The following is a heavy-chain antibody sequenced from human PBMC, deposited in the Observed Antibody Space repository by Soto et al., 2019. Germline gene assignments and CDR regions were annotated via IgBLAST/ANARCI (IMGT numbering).Heavy chain of an antibody. CDR1: GFTFSSYA. Sequence: GGSLRLSCAASGFTFSSYAMHWVRQAPGKGLEWVAVISYDGSNKYYADSVKGRFTISRDNSKNTLYLQMNSLRAEDTAVYYCARGPAAAYDWGQGTLVTVSS. J-gene: IGHJ4*02. D-gene: IGHD2-2*01. CDR3: ARGPAAAYD. V-gene: IGHV3-30-3*01. CDR2: ISYDGSNK.